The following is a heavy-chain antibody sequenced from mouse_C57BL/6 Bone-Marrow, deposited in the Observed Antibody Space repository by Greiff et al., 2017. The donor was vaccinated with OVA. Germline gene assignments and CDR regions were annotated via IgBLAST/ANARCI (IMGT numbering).Heavy chain of an antibody. CDR3: ARRPYYYGSSHYAMDY. J-gene: IGHJ4*01. Sequence: QVQLQQSGAELARPGASVKLSRKASGYTFTSYGISWVKQRTGQGLEWIGEIYPRSGNTYYNEKFKGKATLTADKSSSTAYMELRSLTSEDSAVYFCARRPYYYGSSHYAMDYWGQGTSVTVSS. CDR1: GYTFTSYG. D-gene: IGHD1-1*01. V-gene: IGHV1-81*01. CDR2: IYPRSGNT.